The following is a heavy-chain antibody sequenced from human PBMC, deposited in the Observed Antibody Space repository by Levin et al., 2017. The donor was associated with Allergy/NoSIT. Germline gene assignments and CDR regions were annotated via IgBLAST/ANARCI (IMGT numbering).Heavy chain of an antibody. CDR3: ARGAHHDFWRVDY. Sequence: PSQTLSLTCTVSGGSISSYYWNWIRQPPGKGLEWIGYIYYSGSTNYNPSLKSRVTISVDTSKNEFSLKLSSVTAADTAVYYCARGAHHDFWRVDYWGQGTLVTVSS. CDR1: GGSISSYY. V-gene: IGHV4-59*01. D-gene: IGHD3-3*01. CDR2: IYYSGST. J-gene: IGHJ4*02.